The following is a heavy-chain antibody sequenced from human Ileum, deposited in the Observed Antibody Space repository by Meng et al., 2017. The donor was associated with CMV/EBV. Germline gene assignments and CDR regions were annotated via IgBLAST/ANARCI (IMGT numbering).Heavy chain of an antibody. Sequence: VSGGSISSGAFYWSWIRQRPGKGLEWIGFIYYSESTYYNPSLRSRVTMSVDTSKNQFSLNLTSVTAADTAVYYCARDRQGSGSYTDYWGQGTLVTVSS. CDR3: ARDRQGSGSYTDY. CDR1: GGSISSGAFY. V-gene: IGHV4-30-4*01. J-gene: IGHJ4*02. D-gene: IGHD1-26*01. CDR2: IYYSEST.